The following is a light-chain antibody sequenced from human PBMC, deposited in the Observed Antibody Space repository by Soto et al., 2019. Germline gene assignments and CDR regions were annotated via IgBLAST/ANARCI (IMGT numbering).Light chain of an antibody. CDR1: QSFRGL. Sequence: EDVFPQSPVTLSLSPAERPPLSCMASQSFRGLLAWYQQKPGQAPRLLIYDAYNRATGIPPRFSGSGSGTDFTLTISSLEPEDSAVYYCQQRHMWPITFGQGTRLEI. CDR2: DAY. J-gene: IGKJ5*01. CDR3: QQRHMWPIT. V-gene: IGKV3-11*01.